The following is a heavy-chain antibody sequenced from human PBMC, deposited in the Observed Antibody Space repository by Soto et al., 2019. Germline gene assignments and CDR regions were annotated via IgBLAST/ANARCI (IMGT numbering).Heavy chain of an antibody. CDR3: SGGRFLEEILGGAFDI. Sequence: QVQLVQSGAEVKKPGSSVKVSCKASGGTFSSYAISWVRQAPGQGLEWMGGIIPIFGTANYAQKFQGRVTITADESTSTAYMEISSRRSEDTAVYYCSGGRFLEEILGGAFDIWGQGTMVTVSS. D-gene: IGHD7-27*01. J-gene: IGHJ3*02. CDR1: GGTFSSYA. V-gene: IGHV1-69*01. CDR2: IIPIFGTA.